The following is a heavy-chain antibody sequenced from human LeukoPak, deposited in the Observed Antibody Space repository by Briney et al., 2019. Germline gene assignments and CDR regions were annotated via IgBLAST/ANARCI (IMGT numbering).Heavy chain of an antibody. CDR3: ARHGSVRSPLGP. V-gene: IGHV4-4*09. J-gene: IGHJ5*02. Sequence: SETLSLTCSVSAGSISSYYWSWIRQPPGKVLEWIGYIYTSGSTNYNPSLKSRVTISVDTSKNQFSLNLTSVTAADTAVYYCARHGSVRSPLGPWGEGTLVTVSS. D-gene: IGHD3-10*01. CDR2: IYTSGST. CDR1: AGSISSYY.